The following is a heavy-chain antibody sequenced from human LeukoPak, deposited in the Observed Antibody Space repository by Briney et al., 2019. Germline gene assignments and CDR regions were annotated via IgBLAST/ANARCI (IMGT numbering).Heavy chain of an antibody. CDR3: ARGKQDFDN. Sequence: GGSLRLSCAASGFTFTSYWMHYDSQAPGKGLVWVSRTNGDGSSTTYADSVKGRLTISRDNAKNTLYLQMNSLRAEDTAVYYCARGKQDFDNWGQGTAVTVSS. CDR1: GFTFTSYW. D-gene: IGHD6-13*01. CDR2: TNGDGSST. J-gene: IGHJ4*02. V-gene: IGHV3-74*01.